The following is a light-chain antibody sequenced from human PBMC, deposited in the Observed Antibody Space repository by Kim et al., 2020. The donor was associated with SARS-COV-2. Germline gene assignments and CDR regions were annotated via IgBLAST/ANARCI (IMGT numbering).Light chain of an antibody. J-gene: IGLJ2*01. V-gene: IGLV2-14*01. CDR2: DVT. CDR1: SSDIGNYNF. Sequence: QSALTQPASVSGSPGQSITISCTATSSDIGNYNFVSWYQQHPGKAPKIFIYDVTKRPSGISYRFSGSKSGNTASLTISGLQAEDEADYYCSSYTSTKTSVVFGAGTQLT. CDR3: SSYTSTKTSVV.